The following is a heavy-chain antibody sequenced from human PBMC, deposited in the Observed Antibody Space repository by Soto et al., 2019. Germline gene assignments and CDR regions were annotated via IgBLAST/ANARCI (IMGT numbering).Heavy chain of an antibody. CDR1: GGTFSSYG. CDR2: ISGYNGNT. Sequence: GASVKVSCKASGGTFSSYGFSWVRQAPGQGLEWMGWISGYNGNTKYAEKLQGRLTLTTDISTSTTYMELRSLTSDDTAVYFCARDEADQNTYYFDNSIYRFDHWGLGTLVTVSS. D-gene: IGHD3-22*01. CDR3: ARDEADQNTYYFDNSIYRFDH. J-gene: IGHJ4*02. V-gene: IGHV1-18*01.